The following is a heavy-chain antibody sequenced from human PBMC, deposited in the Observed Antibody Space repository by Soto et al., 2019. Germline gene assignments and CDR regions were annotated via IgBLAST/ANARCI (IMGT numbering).Heavy chain of an antibody. CDR1: GGSISSSNW. V-gene: IGHV4-4*02. CDR2: IYHSGST. Sequence: SQTLSFTCAVTGGSISSSNWCSWVRQPPGKGLEWIGEIYHSGSTNYNPSLKSRVTISVDKSRNQLSLKVSSVTAADTAVYYCARVRSYGMDVWGQGTTVTVSS. J-gene: IGHJ6*02. CDR3: ARVRSYGMDV.